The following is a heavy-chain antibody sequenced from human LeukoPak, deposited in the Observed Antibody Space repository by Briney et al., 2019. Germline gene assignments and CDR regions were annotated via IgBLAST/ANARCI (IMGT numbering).Heavy chain of an antibody. CDR2: MNPNSGNT. J-gene: IGHJ4*02. V-gene: IGHV1-8*01. Sequence: GESLKISCKGSGYAFTSYDINWLRQASGQGLEWMGWMNPNSGNTGYAQKFQGRFTMTWDTSISTAYMELSSLRSDDTAVYYCAREYRRQPDWGQGTLVTVSS. D-gene: IGHD5-12*01. CDR1: GYAFTSYD. CDR3: AREYRRQPD.